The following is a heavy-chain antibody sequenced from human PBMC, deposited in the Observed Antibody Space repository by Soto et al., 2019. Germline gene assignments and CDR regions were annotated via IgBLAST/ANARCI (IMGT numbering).Heavy chain of an antibody. V-gene: IGHV1-18*04. D-gene: IGHD7-27*01. CDR2: ISGYSANT. CDR1: GYTFTSFG. J-gene: IGHJ4*02. CDR3: ARGTGDLAY. Sequence: QIHLVQSGAEVKKPGASVKVSCKASGYTFTSFGISWVRQAPGQGLEWMGWISGYSANTHYAHKVQGRVSMTTDTPTTTAYMELRSLRSVDTAVYYCARGTGDLAYWGQGTLVTVSS.